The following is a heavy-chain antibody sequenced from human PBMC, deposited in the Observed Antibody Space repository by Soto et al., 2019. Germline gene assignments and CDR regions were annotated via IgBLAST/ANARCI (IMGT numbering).Heavy chain of an antibody. CDR3: ARDTSNSFDY. CDR1: GCTFNTYF. V-gene: IGHV1-18*01. CDR2: ISPYSGNT. D-gene: IGHD2-2*01. Sequence: HVQLLQSGGELKKPGASVKVSCNTSGCTFNTYFISWVRQAPGQGLEWMGWISPYSGNTKYGEKFQGRVTMTADTTTRTAYMELRNLRSAATAVYYCARDTSNSFDYWGQGTLVTVSS. J-gene: IGHJ4*02.